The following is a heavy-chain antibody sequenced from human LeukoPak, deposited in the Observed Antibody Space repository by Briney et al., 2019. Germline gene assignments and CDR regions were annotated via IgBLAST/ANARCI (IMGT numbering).Heavy chain of an antibody. D-gene: IGHD3-22*01. CDR2: IWYDGSND. J-gene: IGHJ3*02. CDR1: RFDFSTSG. CDR3: ARGINSGYFYVVAAFDI. Sequence: PGGSLRLSCAASRFDFSTSGMHWVRQAPGKGLEWVADIWYDGSNDYYADSVKSRFTISRDNSKKTLYLQMNSLRAEDTAVYYCARGINSGYFYVVAAFDIWGRGTMVTVSS. V-gene: IGHV3-33*08.